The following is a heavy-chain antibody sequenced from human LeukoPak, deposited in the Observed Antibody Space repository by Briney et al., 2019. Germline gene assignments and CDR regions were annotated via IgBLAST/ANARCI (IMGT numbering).Heavy chain of an antibody. J-gene: IGHJ4*02. Sequence: GGSLRLSCAASGFTFSRYWMSWVRQAPGKGLEWVANIKQDGSEKYYVDSVKGRFTISRDNAKNSLYLQMNSLRAEDTAVYYCAPFGSGYWGQGTLVTVSS. V-gene: IGHV3-7*01. D-gene: IGHD3-16*01. CDR1: GFTFSRYW. CDR3: APFGSGY. CDR2: IKQDGSEK.